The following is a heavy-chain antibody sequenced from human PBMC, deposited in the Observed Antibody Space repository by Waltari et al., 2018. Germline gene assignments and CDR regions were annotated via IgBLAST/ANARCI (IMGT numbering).Heavy chain of an antibody. CDR1: GGSFSGYY. CDR3: ARVVRGYCSSTSCRYYYYYYRDV. D-gene: IGHD2-2*01. V-gene: IGHV4-34*01. CDR2: INHSGST. J-gene: IGHJ6*03. Sequence: QVQLQQWGAGLLKPSETLSLTCAVYGGSFSGYYWSWLRQPPGKGLEWIGEINHSGSTNYNPSLKSRVTISVDTSKNQFSLKLSSGTAADTAVYYCARVVRGYCSSTSCRYYYYYYRDVWGKGTTVTVSS.